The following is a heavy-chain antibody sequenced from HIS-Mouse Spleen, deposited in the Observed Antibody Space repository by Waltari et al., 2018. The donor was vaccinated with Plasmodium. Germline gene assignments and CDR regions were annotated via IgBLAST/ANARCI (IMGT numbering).Heavy chain of an antibody. CDR1: GFSFSSYW. D-gene: IGHD6-13*01. CDR2: IKQDGSEK. CDR3: ASSWYWYFDL. Sequence: EVQLVASWGGLVQLGGSLRLYGAASGFSFSSYWMSWVRQAPGKGLEWVANIKQDGSEKYYVDSVKGRFTISRDNAKNSLYLQMNSLRAEDTAVYYCASSWYWYFDLWGRGTLVTVSS. V-gene: IGHV3-7*01. J-gene: IGHJ2*01.